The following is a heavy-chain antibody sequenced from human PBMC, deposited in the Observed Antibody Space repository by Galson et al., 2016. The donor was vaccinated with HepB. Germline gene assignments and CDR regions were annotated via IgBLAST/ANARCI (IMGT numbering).Heavy chain of an antibody. D-gene: IGHD3-22*01. J-gene: IGHJ4*02. CDR3: VRDRHIGGFYIFNS. CDR1: GFPFSSYA. V-gene: IGHV3-30-3*01. CDR2: LSYDGINE. Sequence: SLRLSCAASGFPFSSYAMHWVRQAPGKGLEWVAILSYDGINEKYADSVKGRFTISRDNAKNMLYLQMNTLRAEDTAIYYCVRDRHIGGFYIFNSWGQGTLVTVSS.